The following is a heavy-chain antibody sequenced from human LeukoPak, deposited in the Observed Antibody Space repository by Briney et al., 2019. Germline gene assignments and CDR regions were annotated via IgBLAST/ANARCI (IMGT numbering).Heavy chain of an antibody. V-gene: IGHV3-66*01. J-gene: IGHJ6*03. CDR3: ARSELGYNYYYMDV. CDR2: IYSGGST. CDR1: EFSVGSNY. D-gene: IGHD3-10*01. Sequence: GGSLRLPCAASEFSVGSNYMTWVRQAPGKGLEWVSRIYSGGSTYYADSVKGRFTISRDNSKNTLYLQMNSLRAEDAAVYYCARSELGYNYYYMDVWGKGTTVTISS.